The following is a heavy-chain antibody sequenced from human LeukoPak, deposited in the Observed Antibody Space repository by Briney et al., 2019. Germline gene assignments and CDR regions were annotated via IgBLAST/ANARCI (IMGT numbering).Heavy chain of an antibody. D-gene: IGHD5-18*01. CDR1: GGTFSSYA. V-gene: IGHV1-69*05. CDR3: AWGYSYARQMLNY. J-gene: IGHJ4*02. CDR2: IIPIFDPA. Sequence: GASVKVSCKASGGTFSSYAINWVRQAPGQRLEWMGGIIPIFDPANYAQKFQGRVTITTDESSSTVSMELSRLRFEDTAVYYCAWGYSYARQMLNYWGQGAQVTVSS.